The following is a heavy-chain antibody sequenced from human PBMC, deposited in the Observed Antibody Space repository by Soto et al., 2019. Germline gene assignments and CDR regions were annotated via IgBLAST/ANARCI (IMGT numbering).Heavy chain of an antibody. CDR2: ISGSGGST. J-gene: IGHJ4*02. D-gene: IGHD3-16*01. V-gene: IGHV3-23*01. CDR1: GFTFSSYA. CDR3: AKEGGFRNGPFDY. Sequence: PGGPLRLSCAASGFTFSSYAMSWVRQAPGKGLEWVSGISGSGGSTYYAEPVKGRFTISRDNSTNTLYLQMNSLRAEDTAVYYCAKEGGFRNGPFDYLGQGTLVTVSS.